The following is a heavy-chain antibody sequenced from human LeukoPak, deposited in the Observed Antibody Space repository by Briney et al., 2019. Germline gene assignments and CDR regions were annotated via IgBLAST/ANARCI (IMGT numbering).Heavy chain of an antibody. J-gene: IGHJ5*02. CDR1: GGTFSSYA. CDR3: ARERGGGNIVVVPAAISCWFDP. Sequence: SVKVSCKASGGTFSSYANSWVRQAPGQGLEWMGGIIPIFGTANYAQKFQGRVTITADESTSTAYMELSSLRSEDTAVYYCARERGGGNIVVVPAAISCWFDPWGQGTLVTVSS. D-gene: IGHD2-2*01. V-gene: IGHV1-69*13. CDR2: IIPIFGTA.